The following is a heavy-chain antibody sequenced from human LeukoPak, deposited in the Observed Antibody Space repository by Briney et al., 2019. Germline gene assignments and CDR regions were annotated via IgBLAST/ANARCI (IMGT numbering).Heavy chain of an antibody. D-gene: IGHD3-3*01. CDR1: GFIFGDYA. Sequence: GGSLRLSCIGSGFIFGDYAMSWVRQAPGEGLEWVGFIRSKTYGGTTEYAASVKGRFTISRDDSKSIAYLQMNSLKTEDTAVYYCTRAWETSGYYSGYWGQGTLVTVSS. V-gene: IGHV3-49*04. CDR2: IRSKTYGGTT. J-gene: IGHJ4*02. CDR3: TRAWETSGYYSGY.